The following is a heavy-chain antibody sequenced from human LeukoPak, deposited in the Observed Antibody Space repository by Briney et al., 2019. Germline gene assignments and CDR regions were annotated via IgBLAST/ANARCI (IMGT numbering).Heavy chain of an antibody. J-gene: IGHJ5*02. CDR1: GGSISSSSYY. V-gene: IGHV4-39*01. Sequence: SETLSLTCTVSGGSISSSSYYWGWIRQPPGKGLEWIGSIYYSGSTYYNPSLKSRVTISVDTSKNQFSLKLSSVTAADTAVYYCARHTPYSSGWLAHFDPWGQGTLVTVSS. CDR2: IYYSGST. CDR3: ARHTPYSSGWLAHFDP. D-gene: IGHD6-19*01.